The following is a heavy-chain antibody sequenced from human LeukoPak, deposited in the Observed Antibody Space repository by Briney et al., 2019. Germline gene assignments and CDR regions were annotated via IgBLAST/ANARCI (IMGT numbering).Heavy chain of an antibody. CDR2: IYTSGST. CDR3: AREHPPDYGSGSLGGFWFDP. D-gene: IGHD3-10*01. CDR1: GGSISSYY. V-gene: IGHV4-4*07. Sequence: SETLSLTCTVSGGSISSYYWSWIRQPAGKGLEWIGRIYTSGSTNYNPSLKSRVTMLVDTSKNQLSLELSSVTAADTAVYYCAREHPPDYGSGSLGGFWFDPWGQGTLVTVSS. J-gene: IGHJ5*02.